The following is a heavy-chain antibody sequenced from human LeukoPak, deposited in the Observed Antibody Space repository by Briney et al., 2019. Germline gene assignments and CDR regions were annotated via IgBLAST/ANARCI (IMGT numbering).Heavy chain of an antibody. D-gene: IGHD5-12*01. CDR2: ISGSGGST. V-gene: IGHV3-23*01. Sequence: GGSLRPSCAASGFTFSSYAMSWVRQAPGKGLEWVSAISGSGGSTYYADSVKGRFTISRDNSKNTLFLQMNSLRAGDTAVYYCAKEPRENSGYYVSGWFDPWGQGTLVTVSS. J-gene: IGHJ5*02. CDR1: GFTFSSYA. CDR3: AKEPRENSGYYVSGWFDP.